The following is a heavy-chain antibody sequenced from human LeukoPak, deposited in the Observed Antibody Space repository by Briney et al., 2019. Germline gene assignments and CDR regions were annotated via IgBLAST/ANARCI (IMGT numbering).Heavy chain of an antibody. CDR1: GFTFSSYW. Sequence: GGSPRLSCAASGFTFSSYWMSWVRQAPGKGLEWVANIKQDGSEKYYVDSVKGRFTISRDNAKNPLYLQMNSLRAEDTAVYYCAREVVVTAIDYWGQGTLVTVSS. J-gene: IGHJ4*02. CDR2: IKQDGSEK. CDR3: AREVVVTAIDY. V-gene: IGHV3-7*01. D-gene: IGHD2-21*02.